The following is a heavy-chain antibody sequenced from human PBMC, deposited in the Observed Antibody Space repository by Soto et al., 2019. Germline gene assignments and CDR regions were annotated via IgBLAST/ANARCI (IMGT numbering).Heavy chain of an antibody. J-gene: IGHJ6*02. Sequence: QLVESGGGLVQPGGSLRLSCAASGLSFSVTTMHWVRQASGKGLEWVGRIRTKANNYATSYAASIQGRFTISRDDSKNVTYLQMNSLKTEDTAVYYCTRHQTDIIVNNGMDVWGQGTTVTVSS. CDR3: TRHQTDIIVNNGMDV. CDR2: IRTKANNYAT. CDR1: GLSFSVTT. D-gene: IGHD1-26*01. V-gene: IGHV3-73*02.